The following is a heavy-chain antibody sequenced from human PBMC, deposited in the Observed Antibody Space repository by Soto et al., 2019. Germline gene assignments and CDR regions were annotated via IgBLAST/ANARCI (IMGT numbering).Heavy chain of an antibody. CDR2: ISGSGSGT. Sequence: GGSLRLSCAASGFTFRSYAMSWVRQAPGKGLEWVSVISGSGSGTYYGDSAKGRFTVSRDNSKNTVYLQMNSLRAEDTAVYYCAAHVIIVPTAPFYGMDVWGQGTTVTVSS. CDR1: GFTFRSYA. D-gene: IGHD2-2*01. J-gene: IGHJ6*02. V-gene: IGHV3-23*01. CDR3: AAHVIIVPTAPFYGMDV.